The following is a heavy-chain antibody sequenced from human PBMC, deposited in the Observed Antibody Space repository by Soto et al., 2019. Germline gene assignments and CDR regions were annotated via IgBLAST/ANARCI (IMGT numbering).Heavy chain of an antibody. V-gene: IGHV4-59*01. D-gene: IGHD3-10*01. CDR3: ARDIGNYYGTDY. Sequence: IGSTNYNPSLKSRVTISVDTSKKQFSLRLRSVTAADTAVYYCARDIGNYYGTDYWGQGTLVTVSS. CDR2: IGST. J-gene: IGHJ4*02.